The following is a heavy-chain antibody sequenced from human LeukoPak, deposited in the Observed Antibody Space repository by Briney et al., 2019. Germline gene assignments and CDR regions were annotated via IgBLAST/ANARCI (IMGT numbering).Heavy chain of an antibody. D-gene: IGHD7-27*01. CDR2: INHSGST. V-gene: IGHV4-34*01. Sequence: SETLSLTCAVYGGSFSGYYWSWIRQPPGKGLEWIGEINHSGSTNYNPSLKSRVTISVDTSKNQFSLKLRSVTAADTAVYYCARSNWGYDYWGQGTLVTVSS. CDR1: GGSFSGYY. J-gene: IGHJ4*02. CDR3: ARSNWGYDY.